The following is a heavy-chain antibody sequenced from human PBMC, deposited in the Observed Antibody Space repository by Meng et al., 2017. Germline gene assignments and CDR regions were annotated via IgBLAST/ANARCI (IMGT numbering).Heavy chain of an antibody. CDR2: INAGNGNT. J-gene: IGHJ4*02. V-gene: IGHV1-3*01. CDR3: ARDLFSYDSSGYYPDY. D-gene: IGHD3-22*01. Sequence: QVQLVQSGAEVTKPGASVKVSCQASGYTFATYAMHWVRQAPGQRLEWMGWINAGNGNTQYSQKFQGRVTITRDTSASTAYMELSSLRSEDTAVYYCARDLFSYDSSGYYPDYWGRGTLVTVSS. CDR1: GYTFATYA.